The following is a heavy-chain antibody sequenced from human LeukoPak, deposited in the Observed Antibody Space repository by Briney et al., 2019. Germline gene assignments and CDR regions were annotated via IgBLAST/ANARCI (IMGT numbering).Heavy chain of an antibody. CDR1: GFTFSSYS. CDR3: ATGYTSGTRIDY. V-gene: IGHV3-21*01. Sequence: GGSLRLSCAASGFTFSSYSMNWVRQAPGKGLEWVSAISSSSSDIYYTDSVKGRFTISRDNANNFLYLQVSSLRAEDTAVYYCATGYTSGTRIDYWGQGTLVSVSS. CDR2: ISSSSSDI. J-gene: IGHJ4*02. D-gene: IGHD6-19*01.